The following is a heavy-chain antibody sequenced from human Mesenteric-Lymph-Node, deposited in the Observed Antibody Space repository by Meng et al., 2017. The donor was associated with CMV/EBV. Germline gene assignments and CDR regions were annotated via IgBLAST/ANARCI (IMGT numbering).Heavy chain of an antibody. D-gene: IGHD3-10*01. CDR1: EFPFSTYW. Sequence: GGSLRLSCVASEFPFSTYWMSWVRQAPGKGLEWVGRIKSKTDGGTTDYAAPVKGRFTISRDDSKNTLYLQMNSLKTEDTAVYYCTTEYYYGSGSHPPFDYWGQGTLVTVSS. J-gene: IGHJ4*02. CDR2: IKSKTDGGTT. V-gene: IGHV3-15*01. CDR3: TTEYYYGSGSHPPFDY.